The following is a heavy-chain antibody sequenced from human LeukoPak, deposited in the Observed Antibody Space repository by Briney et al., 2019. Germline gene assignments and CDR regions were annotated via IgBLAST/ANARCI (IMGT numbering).Heavy chain of an antibody. CDR2: ISSGSTFI. CDR1: GFTFSTYS. CDR3: AKVPAAEYYDFWSGPGAFDI. V-gene: IGHV3-21*04. Sequence: GGSLRLSCAASGFTFSTYSMNWVRQAPGKGLEWVSSISSGSTFIYYADSVKGRFTISRDNAKNSLYLQMNSLRAEDTALYYCAKVPAAEYYDFWSGPGAFDIWGQGTMVTVSS. J-gene: IGHJ3*02. D-gene: IGHD3-3*01.